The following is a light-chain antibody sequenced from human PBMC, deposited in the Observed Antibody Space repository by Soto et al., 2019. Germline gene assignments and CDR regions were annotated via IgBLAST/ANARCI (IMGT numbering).Light chain of an antibody. J-gene: IGLJ1*01. Sequence: QSALTQPASVSASPGQSITISCTGTSRDIGNYNYVSWYQHHPGKAPKLMIYEVTSRPSGVSDRFSGSKSGMTASLTISGLQPEDEADFFCASSTGANTLVVYGTGPNVTVL. CDR3: ASSTGANTLVV. CDR2: EVT. CDR1: SRDIGNYNY. V-gene: IGLV2-14*01.